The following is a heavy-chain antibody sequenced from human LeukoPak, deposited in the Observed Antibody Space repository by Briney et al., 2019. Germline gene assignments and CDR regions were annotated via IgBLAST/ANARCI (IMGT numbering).Heavy chain of an antibody. V-gene: IGHV3-64D*06. CDR1: GFTFSNYA. CDR3: VILRHTLVR. CDR2: ISSNGGST. J-gene: IGHJ4*02. Sequence: GGSLRLSCSVSGFTFSNYAMHCVRQAPGKGLEYVSGISSNGGSTYYADSVKGRFTISRDNSKNTLYLQMSSLRAEDTAVYYCVILRHTLVRWGQGTLVTVSS. D-gene: IGHD3-10*01.